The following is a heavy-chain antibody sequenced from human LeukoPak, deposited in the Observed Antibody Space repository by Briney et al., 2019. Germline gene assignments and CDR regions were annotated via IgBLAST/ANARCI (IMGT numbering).Heavy chain of an antibody. V-gene: IGHV3-9*01. CDR1: GFTFDDYA. CDR2: ISWNSGSI. Sequence: GRSLRPSCAASGFTFDDYAMHWVRQAPGKGLEWVSGISWNSGSIGYADSVKGRFTISRDNAKNSLYLQMNSLRAEDTALYYCAKDENYYDSSGLLGSWGQGTLVTVSS. J-gene: IGHJ4*02. D-gene: IGHD3-22*01. CDR3: AKDENYYDSSGLLGS.